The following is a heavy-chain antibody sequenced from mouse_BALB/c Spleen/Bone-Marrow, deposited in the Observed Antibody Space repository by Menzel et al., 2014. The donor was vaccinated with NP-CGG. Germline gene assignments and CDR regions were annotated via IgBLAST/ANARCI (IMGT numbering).Heavy chain of an antibody. J-gene: IGHJ2*01. D-gene: IGHD4-1*01. CDR3: TRGRTWDFDY. Sequence: QVQLQQSGAELVKPGASVKLSCNASGYTFTSYYMYWVKQMPGQGLEWIGKINPSNGGTSFNEKFKSRATLTVDKSSSKAYMQLSSLTSEDSAVYYCTRGRTWDFDYWGQGTTLTVSS. V-gene: IGHV1-53*01. CDR1: GYTFTSYY. CDR2: INPSNGGT.